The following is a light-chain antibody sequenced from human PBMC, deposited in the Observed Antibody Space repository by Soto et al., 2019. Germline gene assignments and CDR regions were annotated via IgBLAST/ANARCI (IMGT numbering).Light chain of an antibody. V-gene: IGKV3-20*01. J-gene: IGKJ5*01. CDR1: QSISANY. CDR3: QHYGDWLART. Sequence: VLTQSPGTLSSSPGERVTLSCRASQSISANYLAWYQHKPGKAPSLLISGTYTRATGIPDRFSGRGSGEDFGFTSSRREPGDFAGYYCQHYGDWLARTLGQGTRLEI. CDR2: GTY.